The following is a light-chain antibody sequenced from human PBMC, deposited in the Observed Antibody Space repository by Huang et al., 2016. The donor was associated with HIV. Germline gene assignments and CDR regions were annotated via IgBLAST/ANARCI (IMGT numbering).Light chain of an antibody. CDR3: HQYNNWLLS. Sequence: EIVMTQSPATLSVSPGQRVTLSCRANRSVSTNLAWYQQRHGQAPRLLIYGSSTRAPGIPARLSGSGSGTDVSLTISSLQSEDFALYYCHQYNNWLLSFGGGTRV. CDR2: GSS. J-gene: IGKJ4*01. V-gene: IGKV3-15*01. CDR1: RSVSTN.